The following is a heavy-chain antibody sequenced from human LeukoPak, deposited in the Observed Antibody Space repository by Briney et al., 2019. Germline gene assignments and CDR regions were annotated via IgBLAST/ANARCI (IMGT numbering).Heavy chain of an antibody. Sequence: SETLSLTCTVSGGPISSSSYYWGWIRQPPGKGLEWIGSIYYSGTTYYNPSLKSRVTISVDTSKNQFSLKLSSVTAADTAVYYCARGAYYDSSGYWRQWGQGTLVTVSS. CDR2: IYYSGTT. D-gene: IGHD3-22*01. J-gene: IGHJ4*02. V-gene: IGHV4-39*07. CDR3: ARGAYYDSSGYWRQ. CDR1: GGPISSSSYY.